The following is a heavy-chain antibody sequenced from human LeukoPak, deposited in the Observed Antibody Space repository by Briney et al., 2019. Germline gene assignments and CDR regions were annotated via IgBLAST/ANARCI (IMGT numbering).Heavy chain of an antibody. CDR3: TRERPYNYGSGAILYYFDS. CDR2: IKQDGSEK. D-gene: IGHD3-10*01. Sequence: GGSLRLSCAVSGFTFSTYWMSWVRQAPGKGPEWVANIKQDGSEKYYVDSVKGRFTISRDDAKKSLYLQMNSLRAEDTAMYYCTRERPYNYGSGAILYYFDSWGQGTLVTVSS. V-gene: IGHV3-7*01. J-gene: IGHJ4*02. CDR1: GFTFSTYW.